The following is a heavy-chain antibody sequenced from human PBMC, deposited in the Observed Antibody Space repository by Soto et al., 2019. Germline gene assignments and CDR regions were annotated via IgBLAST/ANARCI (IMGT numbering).Heavy chain of an antibody. CDR1: GYTFTRLD. D-gene: IGHD1-26*01. CDR2: LSPNSGKS. J-gene: IGHJ4*02. Sequence: GASVKVCCKASGYTFTRLDINWVRQATGQGLEWMGWLSPNSGKSGYAKKFQGRVTMSVNTSISTAYMELSGLISDDTAVYYCARGGLVGNPDYWGQGTLVTVST. V-gene: IGHV1-8*01. CDR3: ARGGLVGNPDY.